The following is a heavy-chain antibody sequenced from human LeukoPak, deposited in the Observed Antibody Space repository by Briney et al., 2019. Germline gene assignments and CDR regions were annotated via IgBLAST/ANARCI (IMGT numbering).Heavy chain of an antibody. CDR2: MYYSGTI. J-gene: IGHJ4*02. V-gene: IGHV4-59*01. CDR1: GGSISSYY. CDR3: ARAWATDYFDY. Sequence: SETLSLTCTVSGGSISSYYWSWIRQPPGKGLEWIGYMYYSGTINYNPSLKSRVTISVDTSKNQFSLKLSSVPPADTAMYYCARAWATDYFDYWGQGTLVTVSS.